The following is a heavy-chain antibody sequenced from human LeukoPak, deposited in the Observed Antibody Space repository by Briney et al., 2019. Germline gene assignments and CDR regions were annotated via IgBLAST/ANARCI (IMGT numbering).Heavy chain of an antibody. CDR3: ARAKYDFWSGYYTGIGSY. V-gene: IGHV3-30-3*01. CDR2: ISYDGSNK. Sequence: GRSLRLSCAASGFIFSSYAMHWVRQAPGKGLEWVAVISYDGSNKYYADSVKGRFTISRDNSKNTLYLQMNSLRAEDTAVYYCARAKYDFWSGYYTGIGSYWGQGTLVTVSS. D-gene: IGHD3-3*01. CDR1: GFIFSSYA. J-gene: IGHJ4*02.